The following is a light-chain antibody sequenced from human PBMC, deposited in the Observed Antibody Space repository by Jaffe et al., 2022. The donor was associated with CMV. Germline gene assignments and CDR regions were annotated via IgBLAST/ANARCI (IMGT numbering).Light chain of an antibody. Sequence: EIVLTQSPDTLSLSPGERATLSCRASQSVNSRYLAWYQQKPGRAPRLLIFDASRRATGIPDRFSASGSGTDFTLTISRLEPEDFAVYYCQQYGTSPLTFGGGTKVEIK. J-gene: IGKJ4*01. CDR1: QSVNSRY. V-gene: IGKV3-20*01. CDR2: DAS. CDR3: QQYGTSPLT.